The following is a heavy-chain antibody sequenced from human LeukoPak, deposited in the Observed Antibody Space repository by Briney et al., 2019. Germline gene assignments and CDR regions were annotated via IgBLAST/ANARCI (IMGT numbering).Heavy chain of an antibody. Sequence: GGSLRLSCAASGFIFSSYGLHWVRQAPGKGLEWVAVISYDGSNKYYADSVKGRFTISRDNSKNTLYLQMNSLRAEDTAVYYCARDSLDSSGWYADYYYGMDVWGQGTTVTVSS. CDR3: ARDSLDSSGWYADYYYGMDV. V-gene: IGHV3-30*03. J-gene: IGHJ6*02. CDR2: ISYDGSNK. D-gene: IGHD6-19*01. CDR1: GFIFSSYG.